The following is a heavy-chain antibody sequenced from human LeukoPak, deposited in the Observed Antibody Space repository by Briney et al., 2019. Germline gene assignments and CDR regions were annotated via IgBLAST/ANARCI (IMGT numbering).Heavy chain of an antibody. CDR1: GGSISSSSYY. J-gene: IGHJ3*02. V-gene: IGHV4-39*01. D-gene: IGHD3-9*01. CDR2: IYYSGST. CDR3: ARILRYFDWLSLYAFDI. Sequence: PSETLSLTCTVSGGSISSSSYYWGWIRQPPGNGLEWIGRIYYSGSTYYNPSLKSRVTISVDTSKNQFSLKLSAVTAADTAVYYCARILRYFDWLSLYAFDIWGQGTMVTVSS.